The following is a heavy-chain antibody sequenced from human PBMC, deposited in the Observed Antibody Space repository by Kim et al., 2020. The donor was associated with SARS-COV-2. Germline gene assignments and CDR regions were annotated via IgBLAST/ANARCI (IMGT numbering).Heavy chain of an antibody. J-gene: IGHJ6*02. Sequence: GGSLRLSCAASGFTFSDYYMSWIRQAPGKGLEWVSYISSSGSTIYYADSVKGRFTISRDNAKNSLYLQMNSLRAEDTAVYYCARAGAVVVPAAIGYYGMDVWGQGTTVTVSS. V-gene: IGHV3-11*04. D-gene: IGHD2-2*02. CDR1: GFTFSDYY. CDR2: ISSSGSTI. CDR3: ARAGAVVVPAAIGYYGMDV.